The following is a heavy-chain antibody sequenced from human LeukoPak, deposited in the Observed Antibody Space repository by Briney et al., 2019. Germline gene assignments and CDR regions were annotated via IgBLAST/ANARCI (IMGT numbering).Heavy chain of an antibody. CDR1: GFTFSNYA. CDR3: ARAGYCSSTSCYGGASIDY. CDR2: ISSSSSTI. D-gene: IGHD2-2*03. J-gene: IGHJ4*02. V-gene: IGHV3-48*04. Sequence: GGSLRLSCAASGFTFSNYAMNWVRQAPGVGLEWVSYISSSSSTIYYADSVKGRFTISRDNAKNSPYPQMNSLRAEDTAVYYCARAGYCSSTSCYGGASIDYWGQGTLVTVSS.